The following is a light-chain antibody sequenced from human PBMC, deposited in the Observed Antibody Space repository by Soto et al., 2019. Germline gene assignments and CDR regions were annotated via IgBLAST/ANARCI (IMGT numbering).Light chain of an antibody. CDR1: QSISTN. CDR2: AAS. CDR3: QQSYTTPLFT. V-gene: IGKV1-39*01. J-gene: IGKJ3*01. Sequence: DIQMTQSPSSLSASVGDRVTITCRASQSISTNLNWYQVKPGKAPKLLIYAASSLESGVPSRFSGSGSGTDFTLTISSLQPADFATYYCQQSYTTPLFTFGPGTKVDIK.